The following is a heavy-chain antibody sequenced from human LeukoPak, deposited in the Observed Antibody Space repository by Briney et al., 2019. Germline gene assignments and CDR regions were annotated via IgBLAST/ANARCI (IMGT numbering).Heavy chain of an antibody. V-gene: IGHV3-7*01. Sequence: GGSLRLSCAASGFTFAEYTMHWVRQAPGKRLEWVASIEQDGSETYYVDSVKGRFTISRDNAKNSLELQMNSLRVEETAVYYCARSRCSSTSYYQNYYYYMDVWGEGTTVTVSS. J-gene: IGHJ6*03. CDR2: IEQDGSET. D-gene: IGHD2-2*01. CDR3: ARSRCSSTSYYQNYYYYMDV. CDR1: GFTFAEYT.